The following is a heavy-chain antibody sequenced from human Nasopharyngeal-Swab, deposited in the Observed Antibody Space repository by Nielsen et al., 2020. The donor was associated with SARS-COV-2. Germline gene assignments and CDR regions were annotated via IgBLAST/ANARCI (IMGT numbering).Heavy chain of an antibody. CDR3: ARDLGDWGFNYYYGMDV. CDR1: GGSISTYY. CDR2: IYYSGST. V-gene: IGHV4-59*13. D-gene: IGHD7-27*01. Sequence: SETLSLTRTVSGGSISTYYWSWIRQPPGKGLEWIGYIYYSGSTNYNPSPKSRVTISVDTSKNQFSLKLSSVTAADTAVYYCARDLGDWGFNYYYGMDVWGQGTTVTVSS. J-gene: IGHJ6*02.